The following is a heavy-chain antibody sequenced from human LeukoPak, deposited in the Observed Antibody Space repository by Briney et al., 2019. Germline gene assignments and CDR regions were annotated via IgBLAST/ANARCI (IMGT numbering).Heavy chain of an antibody. Sequence: PAETLSLTCTFSDGSISSCSDNWGRSPRPPGEGMEWTRNIYYSGSSSYHPALMRRNSISVDPSKNQFYLTPTSVTPADTAVYYCATWNRITGGGTGGFDYWGQGALVTVSS. J-gene: IGHJ4*02. V-gene: IGHV4-39*01. CDR2: IYYSGSS. CDR3: ATWNRITGGGTGGFDY. D-gene: IGHD1-14*01. CDR1: DGSISSCSDN.